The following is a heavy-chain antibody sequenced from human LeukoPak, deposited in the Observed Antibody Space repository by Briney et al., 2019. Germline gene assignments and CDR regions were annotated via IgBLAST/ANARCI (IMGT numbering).Heavy chain of an antibody. CDR3: ARETYYYDSSGYLEGNDY. V-gene: IGHV3-11*01. D-gene: IGHD3-22*01. J-gene: IGHJ4*02. CDR1: GFTFSDYY. Sequence: KPGGSLRLSCAASGFTFSDYYMSWIRQAPGKGLEWISYISSSGSTKYYADSVKGRFIISRDNAKKSVYLQMNSLRAEDTAVYYCARETYYYDSSGYLEGNDYWGQGTLVTVSS. CDR2: ISSSGSTK.